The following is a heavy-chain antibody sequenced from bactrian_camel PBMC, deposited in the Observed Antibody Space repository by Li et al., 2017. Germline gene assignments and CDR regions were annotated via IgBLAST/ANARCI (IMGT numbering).Heavy chain of an antibody. CDR1: GETYSSNC. J-gene: IGHJ4*01. D-gene: IGHD1*01. CDR2: LYTGGGGT. V-gene: IGHV3S54*01. CDR3: VRDLFSGFDTY. Sequence: HVQLVESGGEPVQAGGSLRLACAASGETYSSNCMGWFRQAPGKKREGVATLYTGGGGTQYTDSVKGRFTISRDIAKNTVYLEMNGLSPDETAVYYCVRDLFSGFDTYWGQGTQVTVS.